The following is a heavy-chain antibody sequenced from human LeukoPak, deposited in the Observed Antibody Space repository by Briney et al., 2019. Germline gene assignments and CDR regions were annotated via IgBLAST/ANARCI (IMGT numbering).Heavy chain of an antibody. V-gene: IGHV3-74*01. Sequence: GGSLRLSCAASGFIFSTYWMHWVRQAPGKGLVWVSRINSDGSSTSYADSVKGRFTISRDNAKNSLHLQMNSLRAEDTAIYYCVRGGGRGDYNERYYFDYWGQGTLVTVSS. CDR2: INSDGSST. D-gene: IGHD3-22*01. CDR3: VRGGGRGDYNERYYFDY. J-gene: IGHJ4*02. CDR1: GFIFSTYW.